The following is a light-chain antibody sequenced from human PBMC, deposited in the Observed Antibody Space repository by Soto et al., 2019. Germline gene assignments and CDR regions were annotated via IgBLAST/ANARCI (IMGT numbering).Light chain of an antibody. CDR2: DAS. Sequence: EIVLTQSPATLSLSPGDRATLSCRASQSVSSYLAWYQQKPGQAPRLLMYDASNRATGIPARFSGSGSGTDFTLTISSLEPEDFAVYYCQQRSNWPPEFGPGTKVDIK. CDR1: QSVSSY. V-gene: IGKV3-11*01. J-gene: IGKJ3*01. CDR3: QQRSNWPPE.